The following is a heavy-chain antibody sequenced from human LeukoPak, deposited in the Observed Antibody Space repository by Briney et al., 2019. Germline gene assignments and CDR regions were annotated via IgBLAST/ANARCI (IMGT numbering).Heavy chain of an antibody. Sequence: GESLKISCKHSEYSFPNYCIGWVRQMPGKGLEWMGIIYPDDSDTRYSPSFQGQVTISADKSISTAYLQWSSLKASDTAMYYCARGYSYGEFDYWGQGTLVTVSS. CDR2: IYPDDSDT. CDR1: EYSFPNYC. J-gene: IGHJ4*02. V-gene: IGHV5-51*01. D-gene: IGHD5-18*01. CDR3: ARGYSYGEFDY.